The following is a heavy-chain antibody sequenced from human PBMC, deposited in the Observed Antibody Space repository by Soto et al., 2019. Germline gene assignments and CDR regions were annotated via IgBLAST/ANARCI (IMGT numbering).Heavy chain of an antibody. CDR3: ARTDYDILTGYYTGFDY. Sequence: ASVKVSCKASGYTITGYYMHWVRQAPGQGLEWMGWINPNSGGTNYAQKFQGWVTMTRDTSISTAYMELSRLRSDDTAVYYCARTDYDILTGYYTGFDYWGQGTLVTVSS. D-gene: IGHD3-9*01. CDR2: INPNSGGT. CDR1: GYTITGYY. J-gene: IGHJ4*02. V-gene: IGHV1-2*04.